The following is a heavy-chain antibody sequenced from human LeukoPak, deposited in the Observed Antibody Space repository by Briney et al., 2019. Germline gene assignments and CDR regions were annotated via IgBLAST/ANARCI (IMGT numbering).Heavy chain of an antibody. CDR3: ARDYSSGWYDY. CDR1: GFIFSSYS. CDR2: ISSSSGTI. V-gene: IGHV3-48*01. J-gene: IGHJ4*02. Sequence: GGSLRLSCVGSGFIFSSYSMNWVRQAPGKGLEWISYISSSSGTIYYADSVKGRFTISRDNAKNSLYLQMNSLRSDDTAVYYCARDYSSGWYDYWGQGTLVTVSS. D-gene: IGHD6-19*01.